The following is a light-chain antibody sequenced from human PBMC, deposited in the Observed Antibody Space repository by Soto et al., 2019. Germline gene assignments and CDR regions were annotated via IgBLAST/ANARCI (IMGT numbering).Light chain of an antibody. CDR1: QNVRTL. CDR2: GAS. CDR3: QQHSHWPPWT. J-gene: IGKJ1*01. Sequence: EVVLTQSPATLSLSPGERATLSCRASQNVRTLLDWYQQKPGQAPRLLIYGASNKATGIPARFSGSGSGTDFTLTISSLEPEDFAVYYCQQHSHWPPWTFGQGTRVQI. V-gene: IGKV3-11*01.